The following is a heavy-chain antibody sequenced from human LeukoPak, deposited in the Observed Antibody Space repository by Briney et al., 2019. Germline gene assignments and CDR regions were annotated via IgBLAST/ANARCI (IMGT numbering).Heavy chain of an antibody. CDR3: ARLYDSSGYTNWLDP. CDR1: GGSISSHY. CDR2: LYYSGST. Sequence: SETLSLTCTVSGGSISSHYWSWIRQPPGKGLEWIGYLYYSGSTKYNPSLKSRVTISVGTSKDQFSMKLSSVTAADTAVYYCARLYDSSGYTNWLDPWGQGTLVTVSS. J-gene: IGHJ5*02. V-gene: IGHV4-59*11. D-gene: IGHD3-22*01.